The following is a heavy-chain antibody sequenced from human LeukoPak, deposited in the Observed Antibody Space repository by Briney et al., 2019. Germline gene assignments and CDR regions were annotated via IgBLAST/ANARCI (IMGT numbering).Heavy chain of an antibody. CDR3: VRGVGVSRFNYLDP. CDR2: IWYDASNK. Sequence: GGSLRLSCAASGFTFSSFGMHWVRQAPGKGLEWVAVIWYDASNKYYADSVKGRFTISRDNSKNALYLQMNSLRDDDTAVYYCVRGVGVSRFNYLDPWGQGTLVIVSS. CDR1: GFTFSSFG. D-gene: IGHD1-7*01. J-gene: IGHJ5*02. V-gene: IGHV3-33*01.